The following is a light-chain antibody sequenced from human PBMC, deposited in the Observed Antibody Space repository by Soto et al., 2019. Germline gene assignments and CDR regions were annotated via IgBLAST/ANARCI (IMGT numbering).Light chain of an antibody. Sequence: QSVLSQPRSVSGSPGQSVTISCTGTSIDVGGYNYVSWYQLHPRKAPKLIIYDVTKTPSGVPDRFSGSESGNTASLTISGLQAEDEADYFCCSYAGNSLYVLGTGTKVTVL. CDR2: DVT. J-gene: IGLJ1*01. CDR3: CSYAGNSLYV. V-gene: IGLV2-11*01. CDR1: SIDVGGYNY.